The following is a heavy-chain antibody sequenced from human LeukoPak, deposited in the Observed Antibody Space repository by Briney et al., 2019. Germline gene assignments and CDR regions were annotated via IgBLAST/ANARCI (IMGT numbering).Heavy chain of an antibody. CDR2: IYTRGST. J-gene: IGHJ3*02. CDR1: GGSINNYY. Sequence: SETLSLTCTVSGGSINNYYWSWIRQPAGKGLEWIGRIYTRGSTNYNPSLKSRVTMSVDTSKNQFSLKLSSVTAADTAVYYCARETSWLGGDAFDIWGPGTMVSVSS. CDR3: ARETSWLGGDAFDI. D-gene: IGHD2-2*01. V-gene: IGHV4-4*07.